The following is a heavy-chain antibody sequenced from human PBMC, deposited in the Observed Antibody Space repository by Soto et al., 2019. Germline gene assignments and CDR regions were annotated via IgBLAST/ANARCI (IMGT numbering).Heavy chain of an antibody. J-gene: IGHJ4*02. D-gene: IGHD6-25*01. CDR1: GYTFTSYG. V-gene: IGHV1-18*04. CDR3: TREAGWQRMVPYD. CDR2: ISAFNGDT. Sequence: QVQLVQSGSEVKKPGASVNVSCKAFGYTFTSYGFSWVRQVPGQGIEWRGWISAFNGDTQYAQTMKGRLTVTTDTSTTTVHMHLRSLTPADTAVYYCTREAGWQRMVPYDWGQGTLVSVS.